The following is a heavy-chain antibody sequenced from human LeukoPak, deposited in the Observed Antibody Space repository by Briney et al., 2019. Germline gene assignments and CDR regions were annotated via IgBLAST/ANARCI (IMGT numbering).Heavy chain of an antibody. Sequence: GGSLRLSCAASGFTVGTNYMSWVRQAPGKGLEWVSLIYSGSSTYYANSVKGRFTVSRDNSKNTLYLQMNSLRAEDTAVYYCARGSYGDYDYWGQGTLVTVSS. D-gene: IGHD4-17*01. CDR2: IYSGSST. V-gene: IGHV3-53*05. CDR3: ARGSYGDYDY. CDR1: GFTVGTNY. J-gene: IGHJ4*02.